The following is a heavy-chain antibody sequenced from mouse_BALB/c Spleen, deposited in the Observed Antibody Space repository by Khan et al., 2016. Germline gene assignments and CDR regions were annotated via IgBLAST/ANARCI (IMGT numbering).Heavy chain of an antibody. V-gene: IGHV5-4*02. D-gene: IGHD2-4*01. CDR2: ISDGGSYS. J-gene: IGHJ4*01. CDR1: GYTFSDYY. Sequence: EVELVESGGGLVKPGGSLKLSCAASGYTFSDYYMYWVRQTPEKRLEWVATISDGGSYSYYPDSVKGRFTISRDNAKNNLYLQMSSLKSEDTAMYYSAMDTMITSYAMDYWGQGTSVTVSS. CDR3: AMDTMITSYAMDY.